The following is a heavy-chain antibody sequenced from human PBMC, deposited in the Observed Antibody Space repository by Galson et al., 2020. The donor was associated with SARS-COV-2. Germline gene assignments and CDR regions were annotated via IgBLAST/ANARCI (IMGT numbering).Heavy chain of an antibody. D-gene: IGHD3-3*01. J-gene: IGHJ5*02. V-gene: IGHV3-30*09. Sequence: GGSLRLSCVASGFPFSRNAMHWVRQAPGKGLEWVTVISDDGNKKYYAESVRGRFAISRDNSENTLYMQMNSLRSDDTATYYCATERYDNSRGLESWGQGTVVTVSS. CDR3: ATERYDNSRGLES. CDR2: ISDDGNKK. CDR1: GFPFSRNA.